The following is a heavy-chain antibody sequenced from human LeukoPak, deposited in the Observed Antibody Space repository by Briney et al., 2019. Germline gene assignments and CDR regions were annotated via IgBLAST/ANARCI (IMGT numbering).Heavy chain of an antibody. Sequence: SETLSLNCTVSGGSISSFYWNWIRQPPGNGLEWIGYIYASGGTNYNPSLKSRVTISVDTSKNQFSLKLSSVTAADTAVYYCARGGYYNFDYWGQGTLVTVSS. CDR2: IYASGGT. V-gene: IGHV4-4*09. CDR1: GGSISSFY. D-gene: IGHD3-22*01. CDR3: ARGGYYNFDY. J-gene: IGHJ4*02.